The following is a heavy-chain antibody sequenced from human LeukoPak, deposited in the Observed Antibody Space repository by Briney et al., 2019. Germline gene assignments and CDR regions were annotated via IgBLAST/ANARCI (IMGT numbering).Heavy chain of an antibody. CDR2: INHSGSA. CDR3: ARGQGTVTTH. J-gene: IGHJ4*02. Sequence: SETLSPTCAVSGGSFSGYYWTWIRQPPGEGLEWIGEINHSGSANYNPSLKSRVTISLDTSKNQFSLKLSSVTAADTAVYYCARGQGTVTTHWGQGTLVTVSS. D-gene: IGHD4-17*01. CDR1: GGSFSGYY. V-gene: IGHV4-34*01.